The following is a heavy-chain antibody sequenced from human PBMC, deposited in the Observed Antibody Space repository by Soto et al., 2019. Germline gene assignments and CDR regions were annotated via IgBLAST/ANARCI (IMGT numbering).Heavy chain of an antibody. V-gene: IGHV1-18*01. Sequence: ASVKGSCKASGYTFTSYGISWVRQAPGQGLEWMGWISAYNGNTNYAQKLQGRVTMTTDTSTSTAYMELRSLRSDDTAVYYCARHCSSTSYYERFWFDPWGQGTLVTVSS. CDR3: ARHCSSTSYYERFWFDP. J-gene: IGHJ5*02. CDR2: ISAYNGNT. D-gene: IGHD2-2*01. CDR1: GYTFTSYG.